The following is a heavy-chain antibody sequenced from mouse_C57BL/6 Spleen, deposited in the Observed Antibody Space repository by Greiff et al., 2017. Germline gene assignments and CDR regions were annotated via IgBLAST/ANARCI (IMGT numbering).Heavy chain of an antibody. D-gene: IGHD2-5*01. V-gene: IGHV1-82*01. CDR2: IYPGDGDT. Sequence: QVQLQQSGPELVKPGASVKISCKASGYAFSSSWMNWVKQRPGKSLAWIGRIYPGDGDTNYNGNVKGKATLTADKSSSPPYLQLSRLNAEEAAVYFGARKWADSNYVFFDYWGQGTTLTVSS. CDR3: ARKWADSNYVFFDY. J-gene: IGHJ2*01. CDR1: GYAFSSSW.